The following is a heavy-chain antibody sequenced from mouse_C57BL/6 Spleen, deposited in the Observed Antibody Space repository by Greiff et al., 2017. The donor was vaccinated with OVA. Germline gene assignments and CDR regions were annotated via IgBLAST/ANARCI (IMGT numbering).Heavy chain of an antibody. Sequence: QVQLQQSGPGLVQTSQSLSITCTVSGFSLTSYGVHWVRQSPGKGLEWLGVIWSGGSTAYNAAVISRLSISKNNSKSQVFFKMNSLQANDTAIYYCARKGGPHYAMDYWGQGTSVTVSS. V-gene: IGHV2-2*02. CDR3: ARKGGPHYAMDY. CDR2: IWSGGST. D-gene: IGHD3-3*01. CDR1: GFSLTSYG. J-gene: IGHJ4*01.